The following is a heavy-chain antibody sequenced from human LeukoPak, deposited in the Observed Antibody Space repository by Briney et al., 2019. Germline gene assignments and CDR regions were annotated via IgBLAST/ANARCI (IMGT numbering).Heavy chain of an antibody. CDR1: GFTFDDYA. CDR2: ISWNSGSI. V-gene: IGHV3-9*01. CDR3: AKGAGPAVPDPPDY. D-gene: IGHD6-25*01. J-gene: IGHJ4*02. Sequence: GGSLRLSCAASGFTFDDYAMHWVRQAPGKGLEWVSGISWNSGSIGYADSVKGRFTISRDNAKNSLYLQMNSLRAEDTALYYCAKGAGPAVPDPPDYWGQGTLVTVSS.